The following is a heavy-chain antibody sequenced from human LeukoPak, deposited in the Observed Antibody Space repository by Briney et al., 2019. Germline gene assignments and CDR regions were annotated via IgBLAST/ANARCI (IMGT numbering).Heavy chain of an antibody. V-gene: IGHV4-31*03. D-gene: IGHD6-13*01. Sequence: SETLSLTCTVSGGSISSGGYYWSWIRQHPGKGLEWIGYIYYSGSTYYNPSLKSRVTISVDTSKNQFSLKLSSVTAADTAVYYCARGSSSGLQHWGQGTLVTVSS. CDR3: ARGSSSGLQH. J-gene: IGHJ1*01. CDR1: GGSISSGGYY. CDR2: IYYSGST.